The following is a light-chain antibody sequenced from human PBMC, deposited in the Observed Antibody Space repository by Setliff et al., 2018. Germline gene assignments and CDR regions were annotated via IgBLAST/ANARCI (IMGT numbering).Light chain of an antibody. J-gene: IGLJ1*01. CDR1: SSDVGGYNY. CDR3: SSYTSSSTQV. CDR2: EVS. V-gene: IGLV2-8*01. Sequence: QSALPQPPSASGSPGQSVTISCTGTSSDVGGYNYVSWYQQHPGKAPKLMIYEVSKRPSGVPDRFSGSKSGNTASLTVSGLQAEDEADYYCSSYTSSSTQVFGTGTKVTVL.